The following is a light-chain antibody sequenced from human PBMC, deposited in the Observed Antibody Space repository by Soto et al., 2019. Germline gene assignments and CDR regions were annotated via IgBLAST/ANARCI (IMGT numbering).Light chain of an antibody. CDR2: KAS. CDR3: QQYNSYPCT. V-gene: IGKV1-5*03. J-gene: IGKJ2*02. CDR1: QSINSW. Sequence: DIQMTQSPSTLSASVGDRVTITCRASQSINSWLAWYQQKPGKAPKLLIYKASSLDSGVPSRFSGSGSGTEFTLTICSLQPDDFATYYCQQYNSYPCTFGQGTKLEIK.